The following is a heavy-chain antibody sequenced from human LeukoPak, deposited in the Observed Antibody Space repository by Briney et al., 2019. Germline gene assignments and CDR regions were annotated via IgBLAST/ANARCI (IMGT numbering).Heavy chain of an antibody. D-gene: IGHD5-12*01. Sequence: GGSLRLSCAASGFTFSSYAMSWVRQAPGKGLGWVSAISGSGGSTYYADSVKGRFTISRDNSKNTLYLQMNSLRAEDTAVYYCAKQDPKSGYDYFYYYYYYMDVWGKGTTVTVSS. CDR3: AKQDPKSGYDYFYYYYYYMDV. V-gene: IGHV3-23*01. CDR1: GFTFSSYA. J-gene: IGHJ6*03. CDR2: ISGSGGST.